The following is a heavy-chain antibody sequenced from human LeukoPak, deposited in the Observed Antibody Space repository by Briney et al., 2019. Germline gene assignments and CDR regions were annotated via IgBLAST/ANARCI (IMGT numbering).Heavy chain of an antibody. J-gene: IGHJ2*01. CDR2: IIPIFGTA. CDR3: ARVPVVPAAVKNWYFDL. D-gene: IGHD2-2*01. CDR1: GGTFSSYA. Sequence: SVKVSCKASGGTFSSYAISWVRQAPGQGLEWMGGIIPIFGTANYAQKFQGRVTITADESTSTAYMELSSLRSEDTAVYYCARVPVVPAAVKNWYFDLWGRGTLVTVSS. V-gene: IGHV1-69*13.